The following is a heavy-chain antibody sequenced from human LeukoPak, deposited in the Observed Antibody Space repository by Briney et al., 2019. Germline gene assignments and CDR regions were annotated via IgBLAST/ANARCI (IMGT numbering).Heavy chain of an antibody. D-gene: IGHD1-14*01. CDR1: GYIFTSYD. J-gene: IGHJ3*02. CDR2: MKPNSGNT. Sequence: ASVKVSCKASGYIFTSYDINWVRQATGQGPEWMGWMKPNSGNTDYAQKFQGRVTMTRDTSISTAYMELSSLRSEDTAAYYCARQTGTNALDIWGQGTMVTVSS. CDR3: ARQTGTNALDI. V-gene: IGHV1-8*01.